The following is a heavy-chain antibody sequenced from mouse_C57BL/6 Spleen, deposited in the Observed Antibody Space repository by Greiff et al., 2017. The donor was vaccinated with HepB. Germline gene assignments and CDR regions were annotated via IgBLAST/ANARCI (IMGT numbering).Heavy chain of an antibody. Sequence: QVQLQQPGAELVMPGASVKLSCKASGYTFTSYWMHWVKQRPGQGLEWIGEIDPSDSYTNYNQKFKGKSTLTVDKSSSTAYMQISSLTSEDSAVYYCARRAIYYYGSSYDYYAMDYWGQGTSVTVSS. CDR1: GYTFTSYW. V-gene: IGHV1-69*01. D-gene: IGHD1-1*01. J-gene: IGHJ4*01. CDR3: ARRAIYYYGSSYDYYAMDY. CDR2: IDPSDSYT.